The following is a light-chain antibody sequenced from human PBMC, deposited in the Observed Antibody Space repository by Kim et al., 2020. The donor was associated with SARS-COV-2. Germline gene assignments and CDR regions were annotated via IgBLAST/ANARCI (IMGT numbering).Light chain of an antibody. Sequence: ALGQTVRITCKGDSIRNYFAAWYQQKPGQAPMLVMYGRNNRASGIADRFSGSRSGDTASLIITGAQAEDEADYFCNSRDSSGYHGVFGGGTQLTVL. J-gene: IGLJ3*02. CDR2: GRN. CDR3: NSRDSSGYHGV. V-gene: IGLV3-19*01. CDR1: SIRNYF.